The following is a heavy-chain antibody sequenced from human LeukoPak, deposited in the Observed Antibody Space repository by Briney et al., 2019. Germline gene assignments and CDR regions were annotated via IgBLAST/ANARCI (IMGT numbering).Heavy chain of an antibody. V-gene: IGHV4-59*01. J-gene: IGHJ1*01. CDR1: GGSISSYY. CDR3: ARSGSGWYGYFQH. Sequence: SETLSLTCTVSGGSISSYYWSWIRQPPGKGLEWIGYIYYSGSTNYNPSLKSRVTISVDTSKNQFSLKLSSVTAADTAVYYCARSGSGWYGYFQHWGQGTLVTVSS. CDR2: IYYSGST. D-gene: IGHD6-19*01.